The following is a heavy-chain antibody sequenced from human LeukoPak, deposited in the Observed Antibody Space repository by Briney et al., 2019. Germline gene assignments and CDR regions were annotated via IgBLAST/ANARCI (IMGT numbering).Heavy chain of an antibody. D-gene: IGHD1-26*01. V-gene: IGHV3-11*04. CDR2: ISSSGSTI. CDR3: ARGSGNYYFDH. CDR1: GFTFSDYY. J-gene: IGHJ4*02. Sequence: GGSLRLSCAASGFTFSDYYMSWIRQAPGKGLEWVSYISSSGSTIYYADSVKGRFTISRDNAKNTVYLQMNSLTVGDTAVYYCARGSGNYYFDHWGQGTLVTVSS.